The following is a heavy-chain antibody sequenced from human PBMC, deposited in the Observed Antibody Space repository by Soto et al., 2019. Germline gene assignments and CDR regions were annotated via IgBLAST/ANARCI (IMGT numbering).Heavy chain of an antibody. V-gene: IGHV4-30-4*01. Sequence: SETLSLTCTVLGDSMVNLAYSWSSSRQPPGKGPEWIGYTHNSGSTSYNPPLKSRLTISSDMSKNNFSLRLNSVTAADTALYFCARGEVRGPFDIWGQGTKVTVS. CDR1: GDSMVNLAYS. J-gene: IGHJ3*02. CDR3: ARGEVRGPFDI. CDR2: THNSGST. D-gene: IGHD3-10*01.